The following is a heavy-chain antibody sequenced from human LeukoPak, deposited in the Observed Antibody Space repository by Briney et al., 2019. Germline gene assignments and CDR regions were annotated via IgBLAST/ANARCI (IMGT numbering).Heavy chain of an antibody. CDR2: ISYDGGRQ. J-gene: IGHJ4*02. Sequence: GRSLRLSCAASGFTFNNYGMQWVRQAPGKGLEWVAFISYDGGRQYYIDTVKGRFTISRDTSHNTLYLQMDSLRPEDTAMYYCAKLKYHFDSSGFGIDYWGQGTLVTVSS. CDR1: GFTFNNYG. CDR3: AKLKYHFDSSGFGIDY. V-gene: IGHV3-30*18. D-gene: IGHD3-22*01.